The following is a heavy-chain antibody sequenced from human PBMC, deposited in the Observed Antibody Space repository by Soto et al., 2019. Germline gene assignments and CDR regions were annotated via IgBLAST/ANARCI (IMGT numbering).Heavy chain of an antibody. CDR2: ISSSSSYI. V-gene: IGHV3-21*01. CDR3: ARGGVLRYFDWLSDNWFDP. J-gene: IGHJ5*02. D-gene: IGHD3-9*01. CDR1: GFTFSSYS. Sequence: EVQLVESGGGLVKPGGSLRLSCAASGFTFSSYSMNWVRQAPGKGLEWVSSISSSSSYIYYADSVKGRFTISRDNAKNSLYLQMNSLRAEDTAVYYCARGGVLRYFDWLSDNWFDPWGQGTLVTVSS.